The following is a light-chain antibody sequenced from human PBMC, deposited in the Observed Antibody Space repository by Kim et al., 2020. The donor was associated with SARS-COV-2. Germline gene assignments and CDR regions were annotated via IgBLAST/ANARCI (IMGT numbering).Light chain of an antibody. J-gene: IGLJ3*02. CDR3: QVWDSSSDHWV. Sequence: SYELTQPPSVSVAPGKTARITCGGNNIGSKSVHWYQQKPGQAPVLVIYYDSDRPSGIPERFSGSNSGNTATLTISRVEAGDEAEYYCQVWDSSSDHWVF. CDR1: NIGSKS. CDR2: YDS. V-gene: IGLV3-21*04.